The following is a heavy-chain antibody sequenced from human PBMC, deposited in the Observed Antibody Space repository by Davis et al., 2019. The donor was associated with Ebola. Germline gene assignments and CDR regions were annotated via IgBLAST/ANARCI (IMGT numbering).Heavy chain of an antibody. Sequence: ASVKVSCKASGYTFTRYGISWVRQAPGQGLEWMGWISTYNINTNYAQKFQGRVSITTDTFTSTAYMELRSLRSDDTAVYYCARGITMVRAPHWLDPWGQGTLVTVSS. CDR3: ARGITMVRAPHWLDP. CDR2: ISTYNINT. D-gene: IGHD3-10*01. J-gene: IGHJ5*02. CDR1: GYTFTRYG. V-gene: IGHV1-18*01.